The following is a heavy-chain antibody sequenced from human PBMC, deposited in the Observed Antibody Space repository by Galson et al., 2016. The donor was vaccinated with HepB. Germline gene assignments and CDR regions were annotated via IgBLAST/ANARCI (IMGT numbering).Heavy chain of an antibody. CDR1: GYTLTNYW. CDR3: ASARDGKFFFDY. J-gene: IGHJ4*02. V-gene: IGHV5-51*01. CDR2: IRPGFSTT. Sequence: QSGAEVKKAGESLKISCQASGYTLTNYWIGWVRQLPGKGLEWMGLIRPGFSTTYHSPSLQGQVTISADKSLQIAYLQWSSLRASDNGFYFCASARDGKFFFDYWAQGTLVTVSS. D-gene: IGHD5-24*01.